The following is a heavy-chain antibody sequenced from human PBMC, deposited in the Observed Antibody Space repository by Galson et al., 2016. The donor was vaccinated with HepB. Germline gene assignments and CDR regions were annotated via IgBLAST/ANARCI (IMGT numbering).Heavy chain of an antibody. V-gene: IGHV1-3*04. J-gene: IGHJ4*02. D-gene: IGHD3-22*01. CDR2: INTGNGHT. CDR1: GYTFNTYA. Sequence: VKVSCKASGYTFNTYAVHWLRQAPGQRLEWMGWINTGNGHTKYSQKFQGRVTIAGDTSASTAYMELSSLRSEDTAVYYCARELTVGYFDYWGQGTLVTISS. CDR3: ARELTVGYFDY.